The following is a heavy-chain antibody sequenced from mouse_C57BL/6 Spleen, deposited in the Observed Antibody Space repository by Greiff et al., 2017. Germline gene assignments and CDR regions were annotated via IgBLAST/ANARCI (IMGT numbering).Heavy chain of an antibody. CDR1: GFNIKDYY. V-gene: IGHV14-2*01. Sequence: VQLKQSGAELVKPGASVKLSCTASGFNIKDYYMHWVKQRTEQGLEWIGRIDPEDGETIYAPKFQGKATITADTSSNTAYLQLSSLTSEDTAVYYCARHYSNYVFDYWGQGTTLTVSS. J-gene: IGHJ2*01. CDR2: IDPEDGET. CDR3: ARHYSNYVFDY. D-gene: IGHD2-5*01.